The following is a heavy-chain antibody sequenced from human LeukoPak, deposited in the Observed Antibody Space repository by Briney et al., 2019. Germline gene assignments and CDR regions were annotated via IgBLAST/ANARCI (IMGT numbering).Heavy chain of an antibody. Sequence: GGSLRLSCAASGFSFSQYGVNWVRQAPGKGLEWVSFTDTSGRYVYYGDSVKGRFTISRDNAKNLLFLQMNGLRAEDTALYYCARGRSITLLRGVAMSDGFDIWGQGAMVAVSS. CDR1: GFSFSQYG. CDR2: TDTSGRYV. V-gene: IGHV3-21*06. D-gene: IGHD3-10*01. CDR3: ARGRSITLLRGVAMSDGFDI. J-gene: IGHJ3*02.